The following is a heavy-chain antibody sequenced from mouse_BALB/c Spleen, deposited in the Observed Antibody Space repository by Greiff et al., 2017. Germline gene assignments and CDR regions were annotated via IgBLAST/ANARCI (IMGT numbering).Heavy chain of an antibody. V-gene: IGHV5-4*02. CDR1: GFTFSDYY. D-gene: IGHD2-12*01. Sequence: EVNVVESGGGLVKPGGSLKLSCAASGFTFSDYYMYWVRQTPEKRLEWVATISDGGSYTYYPDSVKGRFTISRDNAKNNLYLQMSSLKSEDTAMYYCARRTTKGTMDYWGQGTSVTVSS. CDR2: ISDGGSYT. CDR3: ARRTTKGTMDY. J-gene: IGHJ4*01.